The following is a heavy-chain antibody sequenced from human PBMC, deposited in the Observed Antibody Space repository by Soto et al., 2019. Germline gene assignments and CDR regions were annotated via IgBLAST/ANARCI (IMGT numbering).Heavy chain of an antibody. D-gene: IGHD3-9*01. CDR2: IIPIFGTA. V-gene: IGHV1-69*13. CDR1: GGTFSSYA. CDR3: ARYDILTGYEAGYRYYYGIHV. Sequence: GASVKVSCKASGGTFSSYAISWVRQAPGQGLEWMGGIIPIFGTANYAQKFQGRVTITADESTSTAYMELSSLRSEDTAVYYCARYDILTGYEAGYRYYYGIHVWGQGAPATVS. J-gene: IGHJ6*02.